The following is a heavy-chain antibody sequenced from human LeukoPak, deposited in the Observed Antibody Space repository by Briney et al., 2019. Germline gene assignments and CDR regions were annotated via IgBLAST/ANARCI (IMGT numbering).Heavy chain of an antibody. D-gene: IGHD1-1*01. V-gene: IGHV4-39*01. J-gene: IGHJ6*03. Sequence: SETLSLTCTVSGGSISSSSYYWGWIRQPPGKGLEWIGRIYYSGSTYYNPSLKSRVTISVDTSKNQFSLKLSAVPAADTAVYLCARHRDTGYYYYMDVRRTGTTVTVSS. CDR2: IYYSGST. CDR3: ARHRDTGYYYYMDV. CDR1: GGSISSSSYY.